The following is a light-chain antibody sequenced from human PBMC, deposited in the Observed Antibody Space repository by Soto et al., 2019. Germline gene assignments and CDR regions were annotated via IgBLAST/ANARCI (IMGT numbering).Light chain of an antibody. J-gene: IGKJ2*01. CDR1: QSVAGD. CDR2: VAS. CDR3: QQSNNWPYT. Sequence: EVVLTQSPATLSVSPGERATLSCRASQSVAGDLAWFQQKPGQAPRLLISVASSRATGVPGRFSGSGSGTEFTITISSLQFEDFAVYYCQQSNNWPYTFGQGTKLEIK. V-gene: IGKV3-15*01.